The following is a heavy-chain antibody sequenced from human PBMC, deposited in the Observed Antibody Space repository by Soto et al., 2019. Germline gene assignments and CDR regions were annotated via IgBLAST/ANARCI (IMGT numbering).Heavy chain of an antibody. J-gene: IGHJ4*02. CDR3: ARDSRAYFDC. CDR2: IDSSGST. CDR1: DGSVNSGSYY. V-gene: IGHV4-61*03. Sequence: SETLSLTCSISDGSVNSGSYYWTWTRQPPGKGLEWIGYIDSSGSTNYNPSLKSRVTISADRSKNDFSLKVNSVNAAETAVYYCARDSRAYFDCSGPRPWGTVSS.